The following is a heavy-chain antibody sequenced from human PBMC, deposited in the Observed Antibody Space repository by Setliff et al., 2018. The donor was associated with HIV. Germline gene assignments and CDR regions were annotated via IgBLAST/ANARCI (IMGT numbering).Heavy chain of an antibody. V-gene: IGHV4-59*11. CDR3: ARGGYSSSWYTYYGMDV. CDR2: IHYSGSF. D-gene: IGHD6-13*01. J-gene: IGHJ6*02. Sequence: PSETLSLTCTVSGGSISGHYWPWIRQAPGKGLEWIGTIHYSGSFVYSPSLKSRVSISLDTSKNQFSLKLSSVTAADTAVYYCARGGYSSSWYTYYGMDVWGQGTTVTVSS. CDR1: GGSISGHY.